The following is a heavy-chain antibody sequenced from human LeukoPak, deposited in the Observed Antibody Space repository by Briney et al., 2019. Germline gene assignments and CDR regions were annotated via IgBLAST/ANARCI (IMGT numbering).Heavy chain of an antibody. CDR2: TNGATGNT. V-gene: IGHV1-3*02. D-gene: IGHD4-23*01. Sequence: ASVKVSFKASGYTFTNYALHWVRQAPGQRLEWMGWTNGATGNTRFSQDFQGRLTISIDTSASTAYMELGSLRSEDTAVYYCARSPGGNARTWLDYWGQGTLVTVSS. CDR3: ARSPGGNARTWLDY. J-gene: IGHJ4*02. CDR1: GYTFTNYA.